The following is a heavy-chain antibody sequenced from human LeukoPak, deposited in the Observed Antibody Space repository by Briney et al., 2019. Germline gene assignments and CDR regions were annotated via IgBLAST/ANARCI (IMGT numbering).Heavy chain of an antibody. Sequence: GGSLRLSCAASGFTFSTYWMSWVRQAPGKGLEWVANMNQDGREKNYVDSVKGRFTISRDNAKNSLYLQMNSLRVEDTAVYYCARNAFHIWGQGTMVTVSS. V-gene: IGHV3-7*01. J-gene: IGHJ3*02. CDR2: MNQDGREK. CDR3: ARNAFHI. CDR1: GFTFSTYW.